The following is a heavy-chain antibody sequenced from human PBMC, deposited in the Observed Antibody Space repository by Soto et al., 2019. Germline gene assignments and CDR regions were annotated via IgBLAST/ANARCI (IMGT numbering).Heavy chain of an antibody. CDR1: GFTFSSYA. D-gene: IGHD3-3*01. Sequence: PWGSLRLSCAASGFTFSSYAMSWVRQAPGKGLEWVSAISGSGGSTYYADSVKGRFTISRDNSKNTLYLQMNSLRAEDTAVYYCAKAAVGAATIFVRGGIIYYFDYWGQGTLVTVSS. V-gene: IGHV3-23*01. CDR2: ISGSGGST. J-gene: IGHJ4*02. CDR3: AKAAVGAATIFVRGGIIYYFDY.